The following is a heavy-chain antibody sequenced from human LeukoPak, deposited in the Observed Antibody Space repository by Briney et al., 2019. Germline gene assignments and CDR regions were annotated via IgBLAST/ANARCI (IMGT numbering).Heavy chain of an antibody. D-gene: IGHD6-19*01. Sequence: GGSLRLSCAASGFSFSSYGMHWVRQAPGKGLEWVEFMRHDGSNIYYADSVKGRFTISRDNSKNTLYVQMNSLRPEDTAVYYCAKSAPGVSGWYAFDFWGQGTLVTVSS. J-gene: IGHJ4*02. CDR3: AKSAPGVSGWYAFDF. CDR2: MRHDGSNI. V-gene: IGHV3-30*02. CDR1: GFSFSSYG.